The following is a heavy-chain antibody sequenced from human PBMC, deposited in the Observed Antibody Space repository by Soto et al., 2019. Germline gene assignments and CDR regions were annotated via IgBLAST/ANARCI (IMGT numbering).Heavy chain of an antibody. CDR1: GYTFTSYS. CDR2: INVYNGNK. Sequence: QVQLVQSGAEVKKPGASVKVSCKTSGYTFTSYSISWVRQAPGQGLEWMGWINVYNGNKKYAQNLQGRVTMTTDTSTSTAYMELRSLRSDDTAVYYCARYLAVGWFDPWGQGTLVTVSS. D-gene: IGHD2-2*01. V-gene: IGHV1-18*01. CDR3: ARYLAVGWFDP. J-gene: IGHJ5*02.